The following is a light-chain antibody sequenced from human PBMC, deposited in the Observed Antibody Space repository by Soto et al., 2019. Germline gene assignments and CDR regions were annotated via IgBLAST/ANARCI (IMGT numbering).Light chain of an antibody. CDR1: SSDVGGYSY. CDR3: CSYAGSNTSYV. CDR2: DVS. Sequence: QSVRTHPRSVSWSPGQSVTISCTGTSSDVGGYSYLSWYQQHPGKGPKLMIYDVSKRPSGVPDRFSGSKSGDTASLTISGLQAEDEADYHCCSYAGSNTSYVFGTGTKVTVL. J-gene: IGLJ1*01. V-gene: IGLV2-11*01.